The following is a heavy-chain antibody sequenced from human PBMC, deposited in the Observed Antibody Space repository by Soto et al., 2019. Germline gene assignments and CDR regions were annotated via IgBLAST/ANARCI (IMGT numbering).Heavy chain of an antibody. Sequence: GSLRLSCTVSGFTFNNYGINWVRQAPGKGLEWVSSVSKSGYAYYSDSVKGRFTISRDNAKNSVSLQMNTLRVEDTAVYYCAREDSIIIPAVSDFWGQGXLVTVSS. V-gene: IGHV3-21*01. CDR3: AREDSIIIPAVSDF. D-gene: IGHD3-22*01. J-gene: IGHJ4*02. CDR1: GFTFNNYG. CDR2: VSKSGYA.